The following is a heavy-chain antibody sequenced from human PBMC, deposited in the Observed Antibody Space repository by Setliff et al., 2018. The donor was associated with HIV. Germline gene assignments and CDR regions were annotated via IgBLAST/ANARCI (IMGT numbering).Heavy chain of an antibody. CDR1: GFTFRNYA. CDR3: AKGTSKVKANYYYMDV. D-gene: IGHD2-2*01. V-gene: IGHV3-23*01. CDR2: ISGSGGTT. J-gene: IGHJ6*03. Sequence: GGSLRLSCAASGFTFRNYAMNWVRQVPGKGLEWVSGISGSGGTTYYTDSVKGRFTISRDNSKNTLFLQMKSLRAEDTAVYYCAKGTSKVKANYYYMDVWGEGTTVTVSS.